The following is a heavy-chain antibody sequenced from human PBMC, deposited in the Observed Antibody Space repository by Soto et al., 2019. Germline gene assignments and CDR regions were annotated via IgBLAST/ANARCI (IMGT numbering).Heavy chain of an antibody. D-gene: IGHD1-20*01. CDR2: ISSIDGST. V-gene: IGHV3-23*01. CDR3: MKRMASCSRYYGLDV. J-gene: IGHJ6*02. CDR1: GFTFSSYP. Sequence: EVHLLESGGGLVQPGGSLRLSCATSGFTFSSYPMTWVRQGPGTVLQWVSTISSIDGSTYYADSVKGRLTISRDTSTNTLYLQMNIMRAEDTAVYYCMKRMASCSRYYGLDVWGQGTKVTVSS.